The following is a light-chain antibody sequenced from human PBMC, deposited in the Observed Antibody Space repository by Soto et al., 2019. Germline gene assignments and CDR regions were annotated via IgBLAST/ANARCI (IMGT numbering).Light chain of an antibody. Sequence: IQMTQSPSSLSASVGDRVTITCRASQRITTYLNWYQQKPGEAPKLLISTSGTLQRGVPSRFSGSGSGTAFTLPISALRPEVFATYFCQQPYSTPYTFGQGTKLEIK. V-gene: IGKV1-39*01. CDR2: TSG. CDR3: QQPYSTPYT. CDR1: QRITTY. J-gene: IGKJ2*01.